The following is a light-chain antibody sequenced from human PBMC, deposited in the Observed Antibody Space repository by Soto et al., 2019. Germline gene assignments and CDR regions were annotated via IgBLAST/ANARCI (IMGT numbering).Light chain of an antibody. CDR2: KIN. CDR3: AVWDDNRSGVV. J-gene: IGLJ2*01. CDR1: NSNIGSNH. Sequence: QSVLTQPPSASGTPGQRVTISCAGSNSNIGSNHVYWYQQLPGTAPKLLIYKINQRPSGVPDRFSGSKSGTSASLAVSGLRSEDEADYYCAVWDDNRSGVVFGGGTKLTVL. V-gene: IGLV1-47*01.